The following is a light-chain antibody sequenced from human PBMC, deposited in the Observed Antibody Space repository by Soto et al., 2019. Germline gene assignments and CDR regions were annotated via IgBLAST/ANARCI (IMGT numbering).Light chain of an antibody. CDR3: TSYTRTRNLL. CDR1: SSDVGAYNY. Sequence: QSALTQPASVSGSPGQSITISCTGTSSDVGAYNYVSWYQHHPGRAPKIIIFEVSHRPSGVSDRFSGSKSGNTASLTISGLPTEDEADYYCTSYTRTRNLLFGGGTKVTVL. V-gene: IGLV2-14*01. J-gene: IGLJ2*01. CDR2: EVS.